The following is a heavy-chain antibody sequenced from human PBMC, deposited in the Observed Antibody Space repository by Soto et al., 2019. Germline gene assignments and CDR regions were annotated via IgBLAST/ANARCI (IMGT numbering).Heavy chain of an antibody. CDR3: ARERTAYGSGSYYP. Sequence: QVQLVQSGAEVKKPGASVKVSCKASGYTFTSYDINWVRQATGQGLGWMGWMNPNSGNTGYAKKFQGRVTMTRNTSISTAYMELSSLRSEDTAVYYCARERTAYGSGSYYPWGQGTLVTVSS. V-gene: IGHV1-8*01. D-gene: IGHD3-10*01. CDR2: MNPNSGNT. J-gene: IGHJ5*02. CDR1: GYTFTSYD.